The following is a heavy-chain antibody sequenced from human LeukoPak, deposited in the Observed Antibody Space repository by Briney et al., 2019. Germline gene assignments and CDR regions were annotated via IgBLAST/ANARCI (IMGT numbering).Heavy chain of an antibody. D-gene: IGHD2-2*01. J-gene: IGHJ4*02. CDR1: GYTFTSYY. Sequence: GASVKVSCKASGYTFTSYYMHWVRQAPGQGLEWIGIINPSGGSTSYAQKFQGRVTMTRDTSTSTVYMELSSLRSEDTAVYYCARDRYCSSTSCYGGDYWGQGTLVTVSS. CDR3: ARDRYCSSTSCYGGDY. CDR2: INPSGGST. V-gene: IGHV1-46*01.